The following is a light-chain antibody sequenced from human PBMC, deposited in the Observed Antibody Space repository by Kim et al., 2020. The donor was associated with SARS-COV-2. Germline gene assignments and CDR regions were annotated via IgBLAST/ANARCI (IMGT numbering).Light chain of an antibody. V-gene: IGKV3-15*01. Sequence: EIVMTQSPATLSVSPGERATLSCRASQSVSSNLACYQQKPGQAPRLLIYGASTRATGIPARFSGSGSGTEFTLSISSLQSEDFAVYYCQQYNNFPLTFCQGTRVDIK. CDR1: QSVSSN. J-gene: IGKJ1*01. CDR2: GAS. CDR3: QQYNNFPLT.